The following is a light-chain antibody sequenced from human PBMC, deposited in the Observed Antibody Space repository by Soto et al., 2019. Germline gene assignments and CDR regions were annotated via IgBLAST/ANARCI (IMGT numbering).Light chain of an antibody. V-gene: IGLV2-8*01. J-gene: IGLJ2*01. CDR2: EVS. CDR1: SNYVGNYNY. Sequence: QSALTQPPSASGSPGQSVTISCTGTSNYVGNYNYVSWYQQHPGKAPKVLISEVSKRPSGVPDRFSGAKSGNMASLTVSGLQAEDEADYYCSSYSGTNNLLIFGGWTKLTVL. CDR3: SSYSGTNNLLI.